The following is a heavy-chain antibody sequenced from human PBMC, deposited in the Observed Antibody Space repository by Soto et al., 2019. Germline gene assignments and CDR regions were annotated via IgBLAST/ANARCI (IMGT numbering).Heavy chain of an antibody. CDR2: IDPSDSHT. J-gene: IGHJ6*02. CDR3: ARVEWTYDLPRCGMDV. D-gene: IGHD5-12*01. CDR1: GDSFSSYW. Sequence: PGESLKISCKGSGDSFSSYWINWVRQMPGKGLEWMGRIDPSDSHTDYSPSFQGHVTISADKSINTAYLQWSSLRASDTAIYYCARVEWTYDLPRCGMDVWGPGTTVTVSS. V-gene: IGHV5-10-1*01.